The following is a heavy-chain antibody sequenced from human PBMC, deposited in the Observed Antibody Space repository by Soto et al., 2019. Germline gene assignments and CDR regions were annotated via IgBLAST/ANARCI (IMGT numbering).Heavy chain of an antibody. Sequence: ALVKVSCKASGYTFTSYYMHWVRQAPRQGLEWMGIINPSGGSTSYAQKFQGRVTMTRDTSTSTVYMELSSLRSEDTAVYYCASNLGWSSGWYNWGQGTLVTVSS. J-gene: IGHJ4*02. V-gene: IGHV1-46*01. CDR1: GYTFTSYY. D-gene: IGHD6-19*01. CDR2: INPSGGST. CDR3: ASNLGWSSGWYN.